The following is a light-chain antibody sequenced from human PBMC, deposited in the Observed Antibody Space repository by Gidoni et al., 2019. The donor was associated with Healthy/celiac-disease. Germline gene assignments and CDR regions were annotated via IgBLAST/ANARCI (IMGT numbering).Light chain of an antibody. V-gene: IGKV3-11*01. CDR3: QQRSNWPYT. Sequence: EIVLTHSPATLPLPPGERATLSCRARQSVSSYLAWYQQKPGQAPRLLIYDASNRATGIPARFSGSGSGTDFTLTISSLEPEDFAVYYCQQRSNWPYTFGQGTKLEIK. CDR1: QSVSSY. J-gene: IGKJ2*01. CDR2: DAS.